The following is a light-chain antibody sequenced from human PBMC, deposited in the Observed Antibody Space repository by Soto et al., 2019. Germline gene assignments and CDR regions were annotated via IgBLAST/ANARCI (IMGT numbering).Light chain of an antibody. CDR2: ANT. J-gene: IGLJ2*01. V-gene: IGLV1-40*01. CDR3: QSYDDSLSGVV. CDR1: SSNIGAGYD. Sequence: LTQPPSVSGAPGQRVTISCTGSSSNIGAGYDVHWYQQLPGTAPKLLIYANTNRPSGVPDRFSGSKSGTSASLAITGLQAEDEADYHCQSYDDSLSGVVFGGGTKLTVL.